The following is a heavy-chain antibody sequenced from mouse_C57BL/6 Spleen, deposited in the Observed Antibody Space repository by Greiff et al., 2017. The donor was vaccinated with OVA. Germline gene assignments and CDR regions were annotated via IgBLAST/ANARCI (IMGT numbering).Heavy chain of an antibody. CDR2: ISSGGDYI. D-gene: IGHD2-5*01. CDR3: TREEAYYSNYYAMDY. Sequence: EVHLVESGAGLVKPGGSLKLSCAASGFTFSSYAMSWVRQTPEKRLEWVAYISSGGDYIYYADTVKGRFTISRDNASNTLYLQMSSLKSEDTAMYYCTREEAYYSNYYAMDYWGQGTSVTVSS. V-gene: IGHV5-9-1*02. CDR1: GFTFSSYA. J-gene: IGHJ4*01.